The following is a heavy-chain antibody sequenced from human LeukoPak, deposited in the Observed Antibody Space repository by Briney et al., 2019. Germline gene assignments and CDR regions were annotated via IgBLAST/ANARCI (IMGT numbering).Heavy chain of an antibody. CDR2: ISYDGSNK. Sequence: GGSLRLSCAASGFTFSSYAMHWVLQAPGKGLEWVAVISYDGSNKYYADSVKGRFTISRDNSKNTLYLQMNSLRAEDTAVYYCARTVEYYYEGDYFDYWGQGTLVTVSS. D-gene: IGHD3-22*01. J-gene: IGHJ4*02. V-gene: IGHV3-30-3*01. CDR3: ARTVEYYYEGDYFDY. CDR1: GFTFSSYA.